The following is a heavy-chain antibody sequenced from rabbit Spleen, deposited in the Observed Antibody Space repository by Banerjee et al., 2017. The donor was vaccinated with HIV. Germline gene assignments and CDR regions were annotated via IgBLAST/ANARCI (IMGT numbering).Heavy chain of an antibody. Sequence: QSLEESGGDRVKPGASLTLTCTASGFSFNSGYDMCWVRQAPGKGLEWIACVYAGSSGSTYSATWAKGRFTISRSTSLATVTLQVTSLTVADTATYFCARDLDGVIGWNFGWWGQGTLVTVS. J-gene: IGHJ3*01. CDR3: ARDLDGVIGWNFGW. D-gene: IGHD4-1*01. CDR1: GFSFNSGYD. CDR2: VYAGSSGST. V-gene: IGHV1S40*01.